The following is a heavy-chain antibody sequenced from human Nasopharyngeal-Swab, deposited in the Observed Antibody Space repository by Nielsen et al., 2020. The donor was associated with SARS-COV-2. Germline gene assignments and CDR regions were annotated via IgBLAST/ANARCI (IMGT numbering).Heavy chain of an antibody. J-gene: IGHJ5*02. CDR2: INPNSGGT. D-gene: IGHD5-18*01. CDR1: GYTFSDYY. V-gene: IGHV1-2*06. Sequence: ASVKVFCKASGYTFSDYYMEWVRQAPGHGLEWMGRINPNSGGTNYAQKFQGRVTLSRDASITTAYMEMSGLTSDDTAIYYCTRVPRVGGYSYGYDHWGQGTLVTVSS. CDR3: TRVPRVGGYSYGYDH.